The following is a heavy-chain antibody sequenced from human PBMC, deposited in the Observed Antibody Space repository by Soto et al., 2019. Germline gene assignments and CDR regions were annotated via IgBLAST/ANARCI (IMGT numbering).Heavy chain of an antibody. J-gene: IGHJ6*02. V-gene: IGHV1-2*02. D-gene: IGHD1-1*01. CDR2: INPNGGCT. CDR3: ARDRRPYNPSFYYYYAMDV. Sequence: ASVKVSCKTSGYNFNDYYIYWVRQAPGQGLEWVGWINPNGGCTTYSQKFRGRAIVTRDTSISTAYMELTSLKSDDTAIYYCARDRRPYNPSFYYYYAMDVWGQGTTVTVSS. CDR1: GYNFNDYY.